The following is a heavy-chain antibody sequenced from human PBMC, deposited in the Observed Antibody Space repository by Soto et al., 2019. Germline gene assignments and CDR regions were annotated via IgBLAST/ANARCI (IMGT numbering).Heavy chain of an antibody. CDR2: IIPIFGTA. D-gene: IGHD3-22*01. CDR3: ARDGDYYDSSGDYTDY. J-gene: IGHJ4*02. V-gene: IGHV1-69*12. Sequence: QVQLVQSGAEVKKPGSSVKVSCKASGGTFSSYAISWVRQAPGQGLEWMGGIIPIFGTANYAQKFQGRVTITADESTSKAYMELSSLRSEDTAVYYCARDGDYYDSSGDYTDYWGQGTLVTVSS. CDR1: GGTFSSYA.